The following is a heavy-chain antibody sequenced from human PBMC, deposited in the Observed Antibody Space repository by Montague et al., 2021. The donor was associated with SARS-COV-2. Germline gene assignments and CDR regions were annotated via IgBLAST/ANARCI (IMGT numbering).Heavy chain of an antibody. CDR2: IYYSGST. V-gene: IGHV4-59*01. Sequence: SETLSLTCTVSGGSISSYYWSWIRQPPGNGLEWIGYIYYSGSTNYNPSLKSRVTTSVDTSKNQFSLKLSSVTAADTAVYYCASQVPDFWSGIDYWGQGTLVTVSS. CDR1: GGSISSYY. CDR3: ASQVPDFWSGIDY. D-gene: IGHD3-3*01. J-gene: IGHJ4*02.